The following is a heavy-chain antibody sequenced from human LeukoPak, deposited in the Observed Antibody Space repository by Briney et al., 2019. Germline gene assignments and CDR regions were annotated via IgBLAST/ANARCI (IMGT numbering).Heavy chain of an antibody. Sequence: PGGSLRLSCAASGFTFSSYWMSWVRQAPGKGLEWVANIKQDGSEKYYVDSVKGRFTISRDNAKNSLYLQMNSLRAEDTAVYYCARKRDDILTGRPMHFDIWGQGTMVTVSS. V-gene: IGHV3-7*01. J-gene: IGHJ3*02. D-gene: IGHD3-9*01. CDR2: IKQDGSEK. CDR3: ARKRDDILTGRPMHFDI. CDR1: GFTFSSYW.